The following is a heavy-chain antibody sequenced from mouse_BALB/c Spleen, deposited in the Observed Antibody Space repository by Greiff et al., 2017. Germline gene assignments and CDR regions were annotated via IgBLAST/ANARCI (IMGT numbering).Heavy chain of an antibody. V-gene: IGHV14-3*02. D-gene: IGHD4-1*01. CDR2: IDPANGNT. J-gene: IGHJ3*01. Sequence: VQLQQSGAELVKPGASVKLSCTASGFNIKDTYMHWVKQRPEQGLEWIGRIDPANGNTKYDPKFQGKATITADTSSNTAYLQLSSLTSEDTAVYYCAKTGTAAWFAYWGQGTLVTVSA. CDR1: GFNIKDTY. CDR3: AKTGTAAWFAY.